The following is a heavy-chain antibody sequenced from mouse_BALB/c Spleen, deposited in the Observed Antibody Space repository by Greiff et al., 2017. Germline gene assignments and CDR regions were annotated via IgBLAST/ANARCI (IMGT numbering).Heavy chain of an antibody. V-gene: IGHV1-54*03. CDR3: ARREPFAY. J-gene: IGHJ3*01. CDR1: GYAFTNYL. CDR2: INPGSGGT. Sequence: VMLVESGAELVRPGTSVKVSCKASGYAFTNYLIEWVKQRPGQGLEWIGVINPGSGGTNYNEKFKGKATLTADKSSSTAYMQLSSLTSDDSAVYFCARREPFAYWGQGTLVTVSA.